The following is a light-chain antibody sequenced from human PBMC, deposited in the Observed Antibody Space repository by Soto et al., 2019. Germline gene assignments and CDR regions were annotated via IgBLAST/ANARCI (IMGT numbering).Light chain of an antibody. CDR2: GAS. CDR3: QQYDSSPWT. Sequence: EIVLTQSPGTLSLSPGERATLSCRASQSVSSNYLAWYQQKPGQAPRLLIYGASSRATGIPDRFSGSGSGTDFTLTISRLEPEDFAEYYCQQYDSSPWTFGQGNKVEIK. CDR1: QSVSSNY. J-gene: IGKJ1*01. V-gene: IGKV3-20*01.